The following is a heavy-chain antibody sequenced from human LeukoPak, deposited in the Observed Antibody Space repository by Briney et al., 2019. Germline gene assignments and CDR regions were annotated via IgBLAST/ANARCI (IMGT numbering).Heavy chain of an antibody. CDR1: GGTFSSYA. CDR2: IIPILGIA. D-gene: IGHD6-6*01. J-gene: IGHJ4*02. Sequence: VASVKVSCKAPGGTFSSYAISWVRQAPGQGLEWMGRIIPILGIANYAQKFQGRVTITADKSTSTAYMELSSLRSEDTAVYYCATQQLVGVVQFDYWGQGTLVTVSS. V-gene: IGHV1-69*04. CDR3: ATQQLVGVVQFDY.